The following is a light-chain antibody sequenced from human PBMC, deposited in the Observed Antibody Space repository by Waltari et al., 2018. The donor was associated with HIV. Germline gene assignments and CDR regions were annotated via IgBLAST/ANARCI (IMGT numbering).Light chain of an antibody. CDR2: DVS. CDR3: SSYTSRTPLDVV. Sequence: VSWYQQHPGTAPQLLIYDVSNRPSGVSNRFSGSKSGNTASLTISGLQAEDEADYYCSSYTSRTPLDVVCGGGTKLTVL. V-gene: IGLV2-14*04. J-gene: IGLJ2*01.